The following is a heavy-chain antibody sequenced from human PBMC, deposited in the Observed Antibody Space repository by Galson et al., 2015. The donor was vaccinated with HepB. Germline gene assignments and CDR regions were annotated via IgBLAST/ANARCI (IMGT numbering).Heavy chain of an antibody. V-gene: IGHV3-30*04. CDR2: ISFDGGNK. CDR3: TRRARVGSNLGADYFDY. Sequence: SLRLSCAASGFTFSSYAMHWVRQAPGKGLEWVVVISFDGGNKYYADSVKGRFTISRDNSKNTLYLQMNSLRAEDTAVYYCTRRARVGSNLGADYFDYWGQGTLVTVYS. D-gene: IGHD1-26*01. CDR1: GFTFSSYA. J-gene: IGHJ4*02.